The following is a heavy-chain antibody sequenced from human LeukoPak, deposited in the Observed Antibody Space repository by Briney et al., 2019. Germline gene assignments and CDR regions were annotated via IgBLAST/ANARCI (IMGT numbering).Heavy chain of an antibody. CDR3: ARGLYYFDY. CDR1: RSRLVNYG. V-gene: IGHV3-33*01. J-gene: IGHJ4*02. D-gene: IGHD2-21*02. Sequence: RKTMRLSYPASRSRLVNYGMNRFRQAPGKWLEWVAVIWYDGSNKDYADSVKGRFTISRDNSKNTLYLQMDSLRAEDTALYYCARGLYYFDYWGQGALVTVSS. CDR2: IWYDGSNK.